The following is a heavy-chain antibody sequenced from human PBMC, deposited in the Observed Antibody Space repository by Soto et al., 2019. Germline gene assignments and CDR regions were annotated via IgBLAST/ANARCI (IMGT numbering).Heavy chain of an antibody. CDR1: GFTFSSYA. CDR3: AGSDHYDSSGPPDY. Sequence: VQLVESGGGVVQPGRSLRLSCAASGFTFSSYAMHWVRQAPGKGLEWVAVISYDGSNKYYADSVKGRFTISRDNSKNTLYLQMNSLRAEDTAVYYCAGSDHYDSSGPPDYWGQGTLVTVSS. V-gene: IGHV3-30-3*01. J-gene: IGHJ4*02. CDR2: ISYDGSNK. D-gene: IGHD3-22*01.